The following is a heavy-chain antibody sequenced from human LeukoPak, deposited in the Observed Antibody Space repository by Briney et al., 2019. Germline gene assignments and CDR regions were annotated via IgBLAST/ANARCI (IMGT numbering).Heavy chain of an antibody. Sequence: PGGSLRLSCAASGFTFSSSAMSWVRQAPGKGLEWVSAISNNGGYTYYADSVQGRFTISRDNSKSTLCLQMNSLRAEDTAVYYCARDGGIAAAGNYYFDYWGQGTLVTVSS. D-gene: IGHD6-13*01. V-gene: IGHV3-23*01. CDR3: ARDGGIAAAGNYYFDY. CDR1: GFTFSSSA. CDR2: ISNNGGYT. J-gene: IGHJ4*02.